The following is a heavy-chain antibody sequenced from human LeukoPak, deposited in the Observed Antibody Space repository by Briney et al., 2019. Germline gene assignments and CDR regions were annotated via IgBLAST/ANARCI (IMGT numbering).Heavy chain of an antibody. CDR1: GFTFDDYA. D-gene: IGHD1-14*01. CDR3: AKDTPPSGFNQLDY. CDR2: ISWNSGSI. J-gene: IGHJ4*02. V-gene: IGHV3-9*03. Sequence: GRSLRLSCAASGFTFDDYAMHWVRQAPGKGLEWVSGISWNSGSIGYADSVKGRFTISRDNAKNSLYLQMNSLRAEDMALYYCAKDTPPSGFNQLDYWGQGTLVTVSS.